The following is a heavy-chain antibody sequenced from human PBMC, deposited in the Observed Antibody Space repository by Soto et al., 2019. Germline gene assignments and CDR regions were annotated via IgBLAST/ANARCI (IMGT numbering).Heavy chain of an antibody. CDR2: IYYSGST. Sequence: SETLSLTCTVSGGSISSGGYYWSWIRQHPGKGLEWIGYIYYSGSTYYNPSLKSRVTISVDTSKNQFSLKLSSVTAADTAVYYCARASRLSSYYYYYMDVWGKGTTVTVS. V-gene: IGHV4-31*03. J-gene: IGHJ6*03. CDR3: ARASRLSSYYYYYMDV. D-gene: IGHD2-2*01. CDR1: GGSISSGGYY.